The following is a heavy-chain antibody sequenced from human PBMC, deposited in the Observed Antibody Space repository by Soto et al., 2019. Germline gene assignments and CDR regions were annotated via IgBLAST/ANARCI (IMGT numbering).Heavy chain of an antibody. D-gene: IGHD3-3*01. J-gene: IGHJ6*02. CDR3: ARYDFWSGFEAGMDV. V-gene: IGHV4-39*01. CDR2: IYYSGST. Sequence: SETLSLTCTVSGGSISSSSYYWGWIRQPPGKGLEWIGSIYYSGSTYYNPSLKSRVTISVDTSKNQFSLKLSSVTAADTAVYYCARYDFWSGFEAGMDVWGQGTTVTVSS. CDR1: GGSISSSSYY.